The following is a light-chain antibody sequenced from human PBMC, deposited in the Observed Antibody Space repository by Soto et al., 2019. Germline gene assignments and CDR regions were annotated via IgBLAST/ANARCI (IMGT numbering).Light chain of an antibody. Sequence: QSALTQPRSVSGSPGQSVTISCTGTSSDVGGYDFVSWYQQHPGKAPKLMISDVSKRPSGVPDRFSGSKSGNTASLTISGLQAEDEANYYCSSYTITSAYWVFGGGTKLTVL. J-gene: IGLJ3*02. V-gene: IGLV2-11*01. CDR1: SSDVGGYDF. CDR2: DVS. CDR3: SSYTITSAYWV.